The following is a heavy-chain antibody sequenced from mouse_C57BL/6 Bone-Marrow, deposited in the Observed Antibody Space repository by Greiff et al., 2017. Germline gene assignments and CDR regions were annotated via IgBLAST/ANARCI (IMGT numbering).Heavy chain of an antibody. Sequence: EVNVVESGGGLVKPGGSLKLSCAASGFTFSSYTMSWVRQTPEKRLEWVATISGGGGNTYYPDSVKGRFTISRDNAKNTLYLQMSRLRSEDTALYYCARHEGPYYSNYGAMDYWGQGTSVTVSS. D-gene: IGHD2-5*01. CDR1: GFTFSSYT. CDR3: ARHEGPYYSNYGAMDY. J-gene: IGHJ4*01. CDR2: ISGGGGNT. V-gene: IGHV5-9*01.